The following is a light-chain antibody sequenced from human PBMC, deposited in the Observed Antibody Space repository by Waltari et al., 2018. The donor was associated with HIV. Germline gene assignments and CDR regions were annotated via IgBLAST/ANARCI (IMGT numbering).Light chain of an antibody. V-gene: IGLV4-69*01. CDR2: LNSDGSH. Sequence: QVVLTQSPSASASLGASVKLTCTLSSGHSSYAIAWHRQQPEKGPRYLMKLNSDGSHTKGDGIPDRFSGSSSGADRYLTISSLQSEDEADYYCQTWDTGTRVFGGGTKLTAL. J-gene: IGLJ2*01. CDR1: SGHSSYA. CDR3: QTWDTGTRV.